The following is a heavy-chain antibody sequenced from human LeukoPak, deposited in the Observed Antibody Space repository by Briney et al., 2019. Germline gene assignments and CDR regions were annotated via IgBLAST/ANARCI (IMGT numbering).Heavy chain of an antibody. CDR1: GGSISSYY. V-gene: IGHV4-59*01. CDR2: IYYSGST. Sequence: SETLSLTCTVSGGSISSYYWSWIRQPPGKGLEWIGYIYYSGSTNYNPSLKSRVTISVDTSKNQFSLKLSSVTAADTAVYYCARQVWSGWFFDYWGQGTLVTVSS. CDR3: ARQVWSGWFFDY. D-gene: IGHD6-19*01. J-gene: IGHJ4*02.